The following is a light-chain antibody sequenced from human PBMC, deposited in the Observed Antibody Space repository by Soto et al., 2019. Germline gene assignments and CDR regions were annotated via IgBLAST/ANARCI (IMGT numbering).Light chain of an antibody. CDR3: LQSENAPHT. V-gene: IGKV1-39*01. CDR1: RSICIH. CDR2: GAS. Sequence: DVQMTQSPFSLSPSVGDTVTISCRASRSICIHLNWLQQKPGKAPKSLIYGASTLQIGTPSRFSGRGSGTDFTLTITGLQSDDFGTYYCLQSENAPHTFGQGTKVDIK. J-gene: IGKJ2*01.